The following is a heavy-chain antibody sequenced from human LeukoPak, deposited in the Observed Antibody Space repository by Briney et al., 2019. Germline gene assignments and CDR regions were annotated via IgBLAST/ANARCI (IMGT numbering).Heavy chain of an antibody. V-gene: IGHV3-23*01. J-gene: IGHJ4*02. CDR3: AKSKHYDSSGNGNLFDY. Sequence: PGGSLRLSCAASGFTFSSYATSWVRQAPGKGLEWVSAIGGSGGSTYYADSVKGRFTISRDNSKNTLYLQMNSLRAEDTAVYYCAKSKHYDSSGNGNLFDYWGQGTLVTVSS. CDR1: GFTFSSYA. D-gene: IGHD3-22*01. CDR2: IGGSGGST.